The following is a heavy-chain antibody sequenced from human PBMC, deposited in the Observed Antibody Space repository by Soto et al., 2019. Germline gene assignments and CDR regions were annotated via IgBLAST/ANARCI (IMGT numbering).Heavy chain of an antibody. J-gene: IGHJ6*02. D-gene: IGHD3-22*01. CDR1: GGSFSGYY. CDR2: INHSGST. Sequence: SETLSLTCAVYGGSFSGYYWSWIRQPPGKGLEWIGEINHSGSTNYNPSIKSRVTISVDTSKNQFSLKLSSVTAADTALYYCARLTLYYYDSSGYTDVWGQGTTVTVSS. V-gene: IGHV4-34*01. CDR3: ARLTLYYYDSSGYTDV.